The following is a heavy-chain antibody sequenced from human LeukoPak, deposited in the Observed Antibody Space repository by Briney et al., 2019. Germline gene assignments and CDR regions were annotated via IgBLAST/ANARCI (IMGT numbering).Heavy chain of an antibody. D-gene: IGHD5-12*01. Sequence: SETLSLTCTVSGGSISSGSYYWSWIRQPAGKGLEWIGRIYTSGSTNYNPSLKSRVTISVDTSKNQFSLKLSSVTAADTAVYYCAREEGYSGYEEFDYWGQGTLVTVSS. J-gene: IGHJ4*02. V-gene: IGHV4-61*02. CDR2: IYTSGST. CDR3: AREEGYSGYEEFDY. CDR1: GGSISSGSYY.